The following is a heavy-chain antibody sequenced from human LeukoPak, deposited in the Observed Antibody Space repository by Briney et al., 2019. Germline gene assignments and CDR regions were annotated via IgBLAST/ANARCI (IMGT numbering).Heavy chain of an antibody. V-gene: IGHV4-59*01. Sequence: SETLSLTCTVSGGSISSYYWSWIRQPPGKGLEWIGYIYYSGSTNYNPSLKSRVTISVDTSKNQFSLKLSSVTAADTAVYYCARLGYYYDSSGYYYFDYWGQGTLVTVSS. J-gene: IGHJ4*02. CDR2: IYYSGST. CDR3: ARLGYYYDSSGYYYFDY. CDR1: GGSISSYY. D-gene: IGHD3-22*01.